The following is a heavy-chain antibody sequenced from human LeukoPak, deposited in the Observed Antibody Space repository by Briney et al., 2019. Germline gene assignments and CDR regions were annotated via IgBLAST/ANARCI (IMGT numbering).Heavy chain of an antibody. CDR1: GGSINSLY. Sequence: SETLSLTCTVSGGSINSLYWNWIRQLPGKGLEWIGYIHYSGITNYNPSFNSRVTISLDTSKNQFSLKLTSVTAADMAVYYCARGSLAVTTSSNIHPYYFDYWGQGTLVTVSS. CDR3: ARGSLAVTTSSNIHPYYFDY. D-gene: IGHD4-17*01. V-gene: IGHV4-59*01. J-gene: IGHJ4*02. CDR2: IHYSGIT.